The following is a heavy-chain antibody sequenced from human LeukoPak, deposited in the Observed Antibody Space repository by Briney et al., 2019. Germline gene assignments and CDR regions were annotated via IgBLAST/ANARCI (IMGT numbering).Heavy chain of an antibody. Sequence: SETLPLTCTVSGGSISSYYWSWIRQPPGKGLEWIGYIYYSGSTNYNPSLKSRVTISVDTSKNQFSLKLSSVTAADTAVYYCARPRIAAAHDAFDIWGQGTMDTVSS. J-gene: IGHJ3*02. CDR3: ARPRIAAAHDAFDI. V-gene: IGHV4-59*08. D-gene: IGHD6-13*01. CDR2: IYYSGST. CDR1: GGSISSYY.